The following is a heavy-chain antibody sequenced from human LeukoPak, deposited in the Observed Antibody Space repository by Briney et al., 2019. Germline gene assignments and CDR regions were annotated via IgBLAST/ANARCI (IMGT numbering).Heavy chain of an antibody. J-gene: IGHJ3*01. D-gene: IGHD5-12*01. CDR2: VSYSGGT. V-gene: IGHV4-59*01. CDR1: GFTFSDYY. CDR3: ARAPMAITTSAFPDAFDF. Sequence: GSLRLSCAASGFTFSDYYMSWIRQAPGKGLEWIGYVSYSGGTNYNPSLKRRVSISLDTSKIQFSLKLSSPAAADPAVYYCARAPMAITTSAFPDAFDFWGQGTMVTVSS.